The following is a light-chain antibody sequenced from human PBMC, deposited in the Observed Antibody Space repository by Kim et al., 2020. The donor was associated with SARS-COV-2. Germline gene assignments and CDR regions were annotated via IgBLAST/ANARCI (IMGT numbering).Light chain of an antibody. V-gene: IGKV3-15*01. CDR2: GAS. CDR3: HQYNDWMYT. CDR1: QSVSSN. Sequence: EIVMTQSPATLSVSPGERATLSCRTSQSVSSNLVWYQQKPGQAPRLLIYGASTRATGFPARFSGSGSGTEFTLTISSLQSEDFAVYYCHQYNDWMYTFGQGTKLEI. J-gene: IGKJ2*01.